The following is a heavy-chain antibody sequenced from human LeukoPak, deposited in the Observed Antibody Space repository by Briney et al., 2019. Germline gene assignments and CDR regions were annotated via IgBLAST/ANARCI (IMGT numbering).Heavy chain of an antibody. CDR2: IYYSGST. Sequence: SETLSLTCTVSGGSISSYYWSWIRQPPGKGLEWIGYIYYSGSTNYNPSLKSRVTISVDTSKNQFSLKLSSVTAADTAVYYCARRRSYSSVDYYYYYMDVWGKGTTATVSS. D-gene: IGHD6-25*01. J-gene: IGHJ6*03. V-gene: IGHV4-59*08. CDR1: GGSISSYY. CDR3: ARRRSYSSVDYYYYYMDV.